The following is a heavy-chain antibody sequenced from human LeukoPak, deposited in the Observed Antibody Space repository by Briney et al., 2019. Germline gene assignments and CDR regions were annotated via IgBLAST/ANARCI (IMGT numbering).Heavy chain of an antibody. CDR1: GYTFTSYA. CDR3: ARSQRITIFGPYFDY. Sequence: ASVKVSCKASGYTFTSYAMNWVRQPPGQGLEWMGWINTNTGNPTYAQGFTGRFVFSLDTSVSTAYLQISSLKAEDTAVYYCARSQRITIFGPYFDYWGQGTLVTVSS. V-gene: IGHV7-4-1*02. D-gene: IGHD3-3*01. CDR2: INTNTGNP. J-gene: IGHJ4*02.